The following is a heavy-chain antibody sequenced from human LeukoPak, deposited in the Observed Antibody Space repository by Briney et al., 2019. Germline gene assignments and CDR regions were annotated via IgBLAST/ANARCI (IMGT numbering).Heavy chain of an antibody. D-gene: IGHD4-17*01. V-gene: IGHV4-39*07. Sequence: SETLSLTCTVSGGSINSSSYYWGWIRQPPGKGLEWIGSIYYSGSTYYNPSLKSRVTISVDTSKNQFSLKLSSVTAADTAVYYCARGGNDHGDHGYFDYWGQGTLVTVSS. CDR3: ARGGNDHGDHGYFDY. J-gene: IGHJ4*02. CDR2: IYYSGST. CDR1: GGSINSSSYY.